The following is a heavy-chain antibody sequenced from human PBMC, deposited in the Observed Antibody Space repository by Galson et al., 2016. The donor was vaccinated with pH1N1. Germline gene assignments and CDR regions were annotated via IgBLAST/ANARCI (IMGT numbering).Heavy chain of an antibody. CDR3: ARIYYGDYVGYFDY. D-gene: IGHD4-17*01. CDR2: IDWDDDK. V-gene: IGHV2-70*01. J-gene: IGHJ4*02. Sequence: PALVKPTQTLTLTCTFSGFSLSTSGMCASWIRQPPGKALEWLALIDWDDDKYYSTSLKTRLTISKDTSKNQVVLTMTNMDPVDTATYYCARIYYGDYVGYFDYWGQGTLVTVSS. CDR1: GFSLSTSGMC.